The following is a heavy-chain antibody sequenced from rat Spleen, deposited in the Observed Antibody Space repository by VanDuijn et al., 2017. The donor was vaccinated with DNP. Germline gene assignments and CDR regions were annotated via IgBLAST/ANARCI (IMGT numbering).Heavy chain of an antibody. J-gene: IGHJ2*01. V-gene: IGHV3-3*01. CDR3: AIQLGVFDY. CDR1: GYSITSNFR. CDR2: INGAGNT. Sequence: EVQLQESGPGLVKPSQSLSLTCSVTGYSITSNFRWSWIRKFPGNKLEWMGYINGAGNTNYNPSLKSRISIPRETSKNQFYLQINSVTTEDTATYYCAIQLGVFDYWGQGVLVTVSS. D-gene: IGHD5-1*01.